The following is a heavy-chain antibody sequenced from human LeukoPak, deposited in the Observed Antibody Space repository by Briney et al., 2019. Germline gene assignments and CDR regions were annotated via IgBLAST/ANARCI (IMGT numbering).Heavy chain of an antibody. CDR3: AATLITIFGVVFDP. CDR2: IYYSGST. D-gene: IGHD3-3*01. J-gene: IGHJ5*02. Sequence: SQTLSLTCTVSGGSISSGGYYWSWIPQHPGKGLEWIGYIYYSGSTYYNPSLKSRVTISVHTSKNQFSLKLSSVTAADTAVYYCAATLITIFGVVFDPWGQGTLVTVSS. CDR1: GGSISSGGYY. V-gene: IGHV4-31*03.